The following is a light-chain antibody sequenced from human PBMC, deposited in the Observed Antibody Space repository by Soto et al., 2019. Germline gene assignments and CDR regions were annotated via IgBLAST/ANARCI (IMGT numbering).Light chain of an antibody. CDR1: QSVSSN. Sequence: IVMTQSPATLSVSPGERATLSCRASQSVSSNLAWYQQKPGQAPRLLIYGASTSATGIPARFSGSGSGTEFTLTISSLQSEDFAVYYCQQDGTFGQGTKVDIK. V-gene: IGKV3-15*01. CDR2: GAS. J-gene: IGKJ1*01. CDR3: QQDGT.